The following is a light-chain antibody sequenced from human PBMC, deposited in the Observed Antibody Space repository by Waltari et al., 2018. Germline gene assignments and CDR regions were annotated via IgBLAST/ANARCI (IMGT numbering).Light chain of an antibody. CDR3: QQYNSYSLT. Sequence: DIQMTQSPSPLSASLGDSFTITCRASQSISSWLAWYQQKPGKAPKLLIYKASSLESGVPSRFSGSGSGTEFTLTISSLQPDDFATYYCQQYNSYSLTFGPGTKVDIK. J-gene: IGKJ3*01. CDR2: KAS. CDR1: QSISSW. V-gene: IGKV1-5*03.